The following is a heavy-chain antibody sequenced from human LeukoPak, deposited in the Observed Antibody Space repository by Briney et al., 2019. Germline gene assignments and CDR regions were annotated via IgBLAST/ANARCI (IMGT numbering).Heavy chain of an antibody. CDR1: GFSFSGHW. D-gene: IGHD6-6*01. J-gene: IGHJ4*02. CDR3: ARGPNSNWSGLDF. Sequence: GGSLRLSCTASGFSFSGHWMHWARQLPGKGLVWVSRISPTGNTTSYADSVKGRFTVSRDNAKNTLYPQVNNLRAEDTAVYYCARGPNSNWSGLDFWGQGTLLTVSS. CDR2: ISPTGNTT. V-gene: IGHV3-74*01.